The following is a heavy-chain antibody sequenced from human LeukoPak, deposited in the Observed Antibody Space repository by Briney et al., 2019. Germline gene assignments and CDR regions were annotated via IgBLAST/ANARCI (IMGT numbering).Heavy chain of an antibody. Sequence: KSGGSLRLSCAASGFTFSSYSMNWVRQAPGKGLEWVSSISSSSSYIYYADSVKGRFTISRDNSKNTLYLQMNSLRAEDTAVYYCAKIPRGGYYYMDVWGKGTTVTVSS. CDR2: ISSSSSYI. V-gene: IGHV3-21*01. CDR3: AKIPRGGYYYMDV. J-gene: IGHJ6*03. CDR1: GFTFSSYS. D-gene: IGHD3-16*01.